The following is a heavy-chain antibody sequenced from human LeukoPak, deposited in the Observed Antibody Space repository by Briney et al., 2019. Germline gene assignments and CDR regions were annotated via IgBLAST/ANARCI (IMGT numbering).Heavy chain of an antibody. V-gene: IGHV4-4*09. J-gene: IGHJ5*02. CDR2: IYATGST. Sequence: SETLSLTCTVSGVSISSYYWSWLRQPPGKGLEWVGYIYATGSTNYNPSLKSRVTISVDTSKNQFSLNLRSVTAADTAVYYCARHGSVRSPLGPWGQGTLVTVSS. CDR3: ARHGSVRSPLGP. CDR1: GVSISSYY. D-gene: IGHD3-10*01.